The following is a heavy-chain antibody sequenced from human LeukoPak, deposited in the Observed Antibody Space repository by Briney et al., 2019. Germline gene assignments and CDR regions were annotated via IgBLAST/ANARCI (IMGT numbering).Heavy chain of an antibody. CDR1: GFTFSSYS. CDR2: ISSSSSTI. V-gene: IGHV3-48*04. Sequence: GGSLRLSCAASGFTFSSYSMNWVRQAPGKGLEWVSYISSSSSTIYYADSVEGRFTISRDNAENSLYLQMNSLRAEDTAVYYCARMGSTSLSAPYYYYMDVWGKGTTVTVSS. J-gene: IGHJ6*03. CDR3: ARMGSTSLSAPYYYYMDV. D-gene: IGHD2-2*01.